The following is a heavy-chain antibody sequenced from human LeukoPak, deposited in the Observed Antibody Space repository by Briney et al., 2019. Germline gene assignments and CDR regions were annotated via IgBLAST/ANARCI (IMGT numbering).Heavy chain of an antibody. V-gene: IGHV1-24*01. D-gene: IGHD3-22*01. Sequence: ASVKVSCKVSGYTLTELSMHWVRQAPGKGLEWMGGFDPEDGETIYAQKFQGRVTMTEDTTTDTAYMELSSLRSEDTAVYYCARVGNYYDSSGADIWGQGTLVTVSS. J-gene: IGHJ4*02. CDR3: ARVGNYYDSSGADI. CDR2: FDPEDGET. CDR1: GYTLTELS.